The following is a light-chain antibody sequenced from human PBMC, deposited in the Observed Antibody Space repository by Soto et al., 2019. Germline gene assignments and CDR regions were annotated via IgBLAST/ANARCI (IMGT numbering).Light chain of an antibody. CDR2: EAS. Sequence: DIQMTQSPSTLSASVGDRVTITCRASQSISDLLAWYQQKPGKAPKLLIYEASNLKSGVPSRFSGSGSGTEHTLTISSLQPDDFASYYCQQYNGFWTFGQGTKVEIK. J-gene: IGKJ1*01. V-gene: IGKV1-5*03. CDR1: QSISDL. CDR3: QQYNGFWT.